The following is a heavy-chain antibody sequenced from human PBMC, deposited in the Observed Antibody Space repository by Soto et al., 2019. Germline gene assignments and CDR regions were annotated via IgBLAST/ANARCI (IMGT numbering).Heavy chain of an antibody. CDR3: ARRQYSNYTRRWFDP. Sequence: PSETLSLTCTVSGGSISSSSYYWGWIRQPPGKGLEWIGSIYYSGSTYYNPSLKSRVTISVDTSKNQFSLKLSSVTAADTAVYYCARRQYSNYTRRWFDPWGQGTLVTVSS. V-gene: IGHV4-39*01. J-gene: IGHJ5*02. D-gene: IGHD4-4*01. CDR1: GGSISSSSYY. CDR2: IYYSGST.